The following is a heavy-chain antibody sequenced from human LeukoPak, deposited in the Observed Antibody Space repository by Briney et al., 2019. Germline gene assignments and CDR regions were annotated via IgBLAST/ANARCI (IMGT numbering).Heavy chain of an antibody. CDR3: ARGHVPDY. CDR1: GFTFSTYE. J-gene: IGHJ4*02. CDR2: ISSSGSTT. V-gene: IGHV3-48*03. Sequence: PGGSLRLSCAASGFTFSTYEMNWVRQAPGKGLEWVSYISSSGSTTYYADSVKGRFTISRDNAKNSLYLQMNSLRAEDTAVHYCARGHVPDYWGQGTLVIVSS.